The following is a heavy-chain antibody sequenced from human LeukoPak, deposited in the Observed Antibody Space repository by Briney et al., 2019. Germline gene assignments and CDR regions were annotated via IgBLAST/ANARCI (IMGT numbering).Heavy chain of an antibody. V-gene: IGHV3-23*01. CDR1: GFTFSSYA. D-gene: IGHD1-26*01. J-gene: IGHJ6*02. CDR2: ISGSGGST. Sequence: GGSLRVSCAASGFTFSSYAMSWVRQARGKGLEWVSAISGSGGSTYYADSVKGRFTISRDNSKNTLYLQMNSLRAEDTAVYYCAKGPPGSYYYYGMDVWGRGTTVTVSS. CDR3: AKGPPGSYYYYGMDV.